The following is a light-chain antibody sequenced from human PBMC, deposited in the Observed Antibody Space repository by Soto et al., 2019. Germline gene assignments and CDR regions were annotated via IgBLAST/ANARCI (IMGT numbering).Light chain of an antibody. CDR1: QDIYDY. CDR3: QQYNNSPMFT. Sequence: DIQMTQSPSSLSASVGDSVTITCQASQDIYDYLNWYQHKPGKAPRLLIYAASNLETGVPSRFSGSGSGTVFTFTINSLQPEVIATYYCQQYNNSPMFTFGRGTKVEI. CDR2: AAS. J-gene: IGKJ2*01. V-gene: IGKV1-33*01.